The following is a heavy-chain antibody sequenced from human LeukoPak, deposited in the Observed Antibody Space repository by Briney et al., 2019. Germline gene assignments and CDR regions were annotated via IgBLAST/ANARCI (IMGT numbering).Heavy chain of an antibody. V-gene: IGHV1-18*01. J-gene: IGHJ1*01. CDR1: GYSFTTYG. CDR3: ARGYHFDTSGYPVSEYFQH. CDR2: ISTYTGDT. Sequence: VKVSCRASGYSFTTYGINWVRQAPGQGLEWMGWISTYTGDTKYVQKLQGRVSMTTDTSTSTAHMGLRSLRSDDTAVYYCARGYHFDTSGYPVSEYFQHWGQGTLVTVSS. D-gene: IGHD3-22*01.